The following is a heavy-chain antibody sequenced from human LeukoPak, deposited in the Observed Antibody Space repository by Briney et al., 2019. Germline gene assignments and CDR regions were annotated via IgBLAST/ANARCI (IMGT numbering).Heavy chain of an antibody. D-gene: IGHD4-17*01. CDR1: GFTFSSYS. Sequence: GGSLRLSCAASGFTFSSYSMNWVRPAPGKGLAWVSYISSSSSYKYYADSVKGRFTISRDNAKNSLYLQMNSLRAEDTAVYYSAKPSYDGDYLDAFDIWGQGTMVTVSS. V-gene: IGHV3-21*01. J-gene: IGHJ3*02. CDR3: AKPSYDGDYLDAFDI. CDR2: ISSSSSYK.